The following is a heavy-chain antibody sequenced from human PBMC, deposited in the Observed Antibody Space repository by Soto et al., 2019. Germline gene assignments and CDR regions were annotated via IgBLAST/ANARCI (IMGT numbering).Heavy chain of an antibody. J-gene: IGHJ3*02. D-gene: IGHD2-2*01. CDR3: ARDGCSSTSCYYDAFDI. CDR1: GFTFSSYS. CDR2: ISSSSSTI. V-gene: IGHV3-48*01. Sequence: PGGSLRLSCAASGFTFSSYSMNWVRQAPGKGLEWVSYISSSSSTIYYADSVKGRFTISRDNAKNSLYLQMNSLRAEDTAVYYCARDGCSSTSCYYDAFDIWGQGTMVTVSS.